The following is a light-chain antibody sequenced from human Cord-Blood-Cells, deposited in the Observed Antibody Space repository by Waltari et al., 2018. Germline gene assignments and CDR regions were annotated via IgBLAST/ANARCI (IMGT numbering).Light chain of an antibody. V-gene: IGKV4-1*01. CDR3: QQYYSTPYT. J-gene: IGKJ2*01. CDR2: WAS. CDR1: QSVLYSSNNKNY. Sequence: DIVMTQSLDSLAVSLGERATTNCKSRQSVLYSSNNKNYLAWYQQKPGQPPKLLIYWASTRESGVPDRFSGSGSGTDFTLTISSLQAEDVAVYYCQQYYSTPYTFGQGTKLEIK.